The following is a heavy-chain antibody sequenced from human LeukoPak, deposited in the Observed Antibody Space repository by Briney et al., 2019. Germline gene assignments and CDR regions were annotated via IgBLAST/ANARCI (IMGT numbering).Heavy chain of an antibody. CDR2: ISSSSSYI. J-gene: IGHJ6*03. V-gene: IGHV3-21*01. CDR1: GFTFSSYS. D-gene: IGHD6-6*01. CDR3: ARDRHVPGLYYYYMDV. Sequence: GGSLRLSCAASGFTFSSYSMNWVRQAPGKGLKWVSSISSSSSYIYYADSVKGRFTISRDNAKNSLYLQMNSLRPEDTAVYFCARDRHVPGLYYYYMDVWGKGTTVTVSS.